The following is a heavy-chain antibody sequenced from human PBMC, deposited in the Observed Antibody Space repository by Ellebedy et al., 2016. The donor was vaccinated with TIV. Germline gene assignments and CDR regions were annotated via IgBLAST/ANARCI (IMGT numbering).Heavy chain of an antibody. CDR1: GFTFRNYW. CDR3: ARGGYGRPFDC. J-gene: IGHJ4*02. D-gene: IGHD5-12*01. V-gene: IGHV3-7*03. CDR2: IKQDGSET. Sequence: GESLKISCAASGFTFRNYWMKWVRQAPGKGMEWVANIKQDGSETYYVDSVKGRFTISRDNAKNSLFLQMNRLRVEDTAVYFCARGGYGRPFDCWGQGTLVTVSS.